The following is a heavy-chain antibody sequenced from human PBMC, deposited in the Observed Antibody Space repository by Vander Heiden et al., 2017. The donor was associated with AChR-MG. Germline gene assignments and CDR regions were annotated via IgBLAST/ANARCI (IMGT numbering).Heavy chain of an antibody. CDR1: GFTFSSYA. CDR2: ISYEGRNK. D-gene: IGHD2-2*01. J-gene: IGHJ4*02. V-gene: IGHV3-30*04. CDR3: ARDVGYCSSTSCYPRYYFDY. Sequence: QVQLVESGGGVVQPGRSLRLSCAASGFTFSSYAMHGVSQAPGKGLEWGAVISYEGRNKYYADSVKGQFTISRDNSKNTLYLQMNSLRAEDTAVYYCARDVGYCSSTSCYPRYYFDYWGQGTLVTVSS.